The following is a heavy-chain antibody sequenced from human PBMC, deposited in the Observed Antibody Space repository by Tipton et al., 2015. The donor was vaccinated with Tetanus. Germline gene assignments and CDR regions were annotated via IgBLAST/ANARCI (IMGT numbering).Heavy chain of an antibody. D-gene: IGHD2-8*01. CDR1: GFYFPVYA. CDR2: ISGSGDRT. J-gene: IGHJ5*02. Sequence: SLRLSCAASGFYFPVYAVSWVRQVPGKGLEWVSSISGSGDRTYYSDSVEGRFTISRDNSANRLFLQMNSLKADDTAVYYCARDRRHCTDGVCYSFVLSWGQGTLVTVSS. V-gene: IGHV3-23*01. CDR3: ARDRRHCTDGVCYSFVLS.